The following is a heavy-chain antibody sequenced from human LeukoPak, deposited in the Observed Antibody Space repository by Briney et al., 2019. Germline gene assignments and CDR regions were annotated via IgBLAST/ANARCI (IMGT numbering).Heavy chain of an antibody. J-gene: IGHJ5*02. CDR3: ARSPRRWFDP. Sequence: PSETLSLTCAVYGGSFSGYYWSWIRQPPGKGLEWIGEINHSGSTNYNPSLKSRVTISVDTSKNQFSLKLSSVTAADTAVYYCARSPRRWFDPWGQGTLVTVSS. CDR2: INHSGST. CDR1: GGSFSGYY. V-gene: IGHV4-34*01.